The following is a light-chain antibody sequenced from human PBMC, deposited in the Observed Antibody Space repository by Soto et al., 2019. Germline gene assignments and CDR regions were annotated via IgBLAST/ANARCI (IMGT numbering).Light chain of an antibody. CDR2: AVS. Sequence: DVQMTQSPSSLSASVGDRVTITCRASQSISSYLNWYQQKPGRAPRLLIYAVSILQSGVPSRFSGSGSGIDFTLTISGLQPEDFAVYYCQQSPRAPLTFGGGTTVEIK. CDR3: QQSPRAPLT. V-gene: IGKV1-39*01. CDR1: QSISSY. J-gene: IGKJ4*01.